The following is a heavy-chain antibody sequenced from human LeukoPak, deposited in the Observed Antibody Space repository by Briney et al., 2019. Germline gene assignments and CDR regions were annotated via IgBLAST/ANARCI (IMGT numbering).Heavy chain of an antibody. Sequence: GRSLRLSCAASGFTFSSYAMHWVRQAPGKGPEWVAVISYDGSNKYYADSVKGRFTISRDNSKNTLYLQMNSLRAEDTAVYYCARASGITMIVVVIDDAFDIWGQGTMVTVSS. V-gene: IGHV3-30-3*01. CDR1: GFTFSSYA. J-gene: IGHJ3*02. CDR2: ISYDGSNK. D-gene: IGHD3-22*01. CDR3: ARASGITMIVVVIDDAFDI.